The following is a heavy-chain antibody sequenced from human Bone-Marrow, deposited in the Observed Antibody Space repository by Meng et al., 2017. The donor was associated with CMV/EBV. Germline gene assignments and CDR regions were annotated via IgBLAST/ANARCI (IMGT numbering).Heavy chain of an antibody. CDR1: GFTFSDYY. D-gene: IGHD2-2*01. J-gene: IGHJ3*02. CDR2: ISSSGSTI. Sequence: GGSLRLSCAASGFTFSDYYMSWIRQAPGKGLEWVSYISSSGSTIYYADSVKGRFTISRDNAKNSLYLQMNSLRAEDTAVYYCAITVPAAVGAFDIWGQGKMVTVSS. V-gene: IGHV3-11*01. CDR3: AITVPAAVGAFDI.